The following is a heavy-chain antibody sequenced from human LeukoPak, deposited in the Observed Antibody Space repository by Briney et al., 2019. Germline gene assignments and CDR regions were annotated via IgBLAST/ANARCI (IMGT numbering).Heavy chain of an antibody. CDR2: IRYDGSNK. V-gene: IGHV3-30*02. CDR3: AKGDNSGNYVRAFDI. D-gene: IGHD1-26*01. J-gene: IGHJ3*02. Sequence: PGGSLRLSCVASGFAFSTYGMHWVRQAPGKGLEWVAFIRYDGSNKYYADSVKGRFTISRDNSKNTLYLQMNSLRAEDTAVYYCAKGDNSGNYVRAFDIWGQGTMVTVSS. CDR1: GFAFSTYG.